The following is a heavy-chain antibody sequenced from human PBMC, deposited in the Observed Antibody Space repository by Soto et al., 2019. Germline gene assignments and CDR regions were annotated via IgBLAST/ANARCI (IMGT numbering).Heavy chain of an antibody. J-gene: IGHJ5*02. CDR1: GGSISSGGYY. CDR3: ASVKYNWNDREGYWFDP. Sequence: SETLSLTCTVSGGSISSGGYYWSWIRQHPGKGLEWIGYIYYSGSTYYNPSLKSRVTISVDTSKNQFSLKLSSVTAADTAVYYCASVKYNWNDREGYWFDPWGQGTLVTVSS. V-gene: IGHV4-31*03. D-gene: IGHD1-20*01. CDR2: IYYSGST.